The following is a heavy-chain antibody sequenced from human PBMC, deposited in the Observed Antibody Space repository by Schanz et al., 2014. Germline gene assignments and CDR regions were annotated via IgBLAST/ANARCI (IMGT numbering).Heavy chain of an antibody. CDR1: GYSFTPFP. J-gene: IGHJ5*02. Sequence: QVQLVQSWAEVKGPGASVKVSCKASGYSFTPFPIHWVRQAPGQRLEWMGWINAGTGNTNYAQKVQGRVTMTTDTSTGTAYMELRSLRSDDTAVYYCARDRRRYCSTASCLHDNWFDPWGQGTLVIVSS. CDR3: ARDRRRYCSTASCLHDNWFDP. V-gene: IGHV1-3*01. D-gene: IGHD2-2*01. CDR2: INAGTGNT.